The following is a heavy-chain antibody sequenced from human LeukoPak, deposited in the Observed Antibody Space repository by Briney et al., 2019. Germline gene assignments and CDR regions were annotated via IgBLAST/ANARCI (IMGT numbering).Heavy chain of an antibody. CDR1: GYTFTGYY. CDR2: INPNSGGT. CDR3: ARFVVVVAADYYYYYMDV. V-gene: IGHV1-2*02. Sequence: GASVKVSCKASGYTFTGYYMHWVRQAPGQGLEWMGWINPNSGGTNYAQKFQGRVTMTRDTSISTAYMELSRLRSDDTAVYYCARFVVVVAADYYYYYMDVWGKGTTVTISS. J-gene: IGHJ6*03. D-gene: IGHD2-15*01.